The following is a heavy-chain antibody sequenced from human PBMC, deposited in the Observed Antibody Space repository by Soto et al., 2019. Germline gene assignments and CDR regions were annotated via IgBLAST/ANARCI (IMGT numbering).Heavy chain of an antibody. CDR3: ARHPVDNAAPCVYASMDA. J-gene: IGHJ6*02. CDR1: PITLTDYY. Sequence: PGGSLRRPCAASPITLTDYYMSWIRQAPGKELEWVSYISSSGSTIYYADSVKGRFTISRDNAKNSLYLQMNSLRAEYTAVYHCARHPVDNAAPCVYASMDAWGQGTTV. V-gene: IGHV3-11*01. D-gene: IGHD2-2*01. CDR2: ISSSGSTI.